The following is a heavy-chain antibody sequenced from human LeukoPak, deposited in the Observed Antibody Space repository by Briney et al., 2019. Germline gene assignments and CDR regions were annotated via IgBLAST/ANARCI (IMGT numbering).Heavy chain of an antibody. J-gene: IGHJ4*02. CDR2: INGDGGST. V-gene: IGHV3-74*01. CDR3: ARDRATAMFDY. CDR1: GXTFSSYW. D-gene: IGHD5-18*01. Sequence: PGGSLRLSCAASGXTFSSYWMHWVRQAPGKGPVWVSRINGDGGSTTYADSVKGRFTISRDNAKNTLYLQMNSLRAEDTAVYYCARDRATAMFDYWAQGTLVTVSS.